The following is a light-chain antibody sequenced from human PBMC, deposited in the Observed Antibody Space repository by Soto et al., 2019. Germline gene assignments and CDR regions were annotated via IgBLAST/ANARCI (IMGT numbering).Light chain of an antibody. CDR1: GYDY. CDR3: SSYSISTAYL. V-gene: IGLV2-14*01. Sequence: GYDYVSWYQLHPGKAPKLMVFEVSNRPSGVSYRFSGSKSGNTASLTISGLQAEDEADYFCSSYSISTAYLFGTGTKVTVL. CDR2: EVS. J-gene: IGLJ1*01.